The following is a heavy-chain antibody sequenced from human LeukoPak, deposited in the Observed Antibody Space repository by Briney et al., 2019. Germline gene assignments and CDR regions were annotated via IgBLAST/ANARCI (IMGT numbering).Heavy chain of an antibody. CDR1: GGSISSYY. Sequence: SETLSLTCTVSGGSISSYYWSWIRQPPGKGLEWIGYIYYSGSTNYNPSLKSRVTISVDTSKNQFSLKLSSVTAADAAVYYCARGGRDYGDSSFDYWGQGTLVTVSS. J-gene: IGHJ4*02. CDR3: ARGGRDYGDSSFDY. D-gene: IGHD4-17*01. V-gene: IGHV4-59*01. CDR2: IYYSGST.